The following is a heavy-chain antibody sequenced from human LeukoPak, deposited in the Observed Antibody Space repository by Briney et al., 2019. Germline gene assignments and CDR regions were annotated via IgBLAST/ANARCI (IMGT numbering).Heavy chain of an antibody. CDR1: GDSISSGAYY. CDR2: IYSTGGT. D-gene: IGHD1-26*01. J-gene: IGHJ4*02. Sequence: PSETLSLTCTVSGDSISSGAYYWGWIRQPPGKGLEWIGSIYSTGGTLYNPSLKSRVTISRDTSKNSFSLKVTSVTAADTAVYYCARYREVGATVDYWGQGTLVTVSS. V-gene: IGHV4-39*07. CDR3: ARYREVGATVDY.